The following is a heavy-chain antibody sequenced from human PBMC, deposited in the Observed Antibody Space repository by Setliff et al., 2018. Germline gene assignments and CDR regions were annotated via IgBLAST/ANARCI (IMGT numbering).Heavy chain of an antibody. CDR3: AKDSGYSGYGYFDY. D-gene: IGHD5-12*01. CDR2: IKQDGREK. CDR1: GFTFSSYW. V-gene: IGHV3-7*03. J-gene: IGHJ4*02. Sequence: GGSLRLSCAASGFTFSSYWMSWVRQAPGKGLEWVANIKQDGREKYYVDSVKGRFTISRDNSKNTLYLQMNSLRAEDTAVYYCAKDSGYSGYGYFDYWGQGTLVTVS.